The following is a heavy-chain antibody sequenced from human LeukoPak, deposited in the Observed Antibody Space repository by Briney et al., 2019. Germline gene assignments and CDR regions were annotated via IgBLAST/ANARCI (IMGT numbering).Heavy chain of an antibody. D-gene: IGHD2-2*01. CDR3: ARGQVVPAATLDY. Sequence: SETLSLTCAVYGGSFSGYYWSWIRQPPGKGLEWIGEINHSGSTNYNPSLKSRVTISVDTSKNQFSLKLSSATAADTAVYYCARGQVVPAATLDYWGQGTLVTVSS. CDR1: GGSFSGYY. J-gene: IGHJ4*02. V-gene: IGHV4-34*01. CDR2: INHSGST.